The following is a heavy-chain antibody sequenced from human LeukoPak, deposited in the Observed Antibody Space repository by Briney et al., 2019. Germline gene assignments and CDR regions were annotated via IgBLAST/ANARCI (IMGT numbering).Heavy chain of an antibody. D-gene: IGHD1-14*01. V-gene: IGHV3-33*01. CDR3: ARGLTMYGMDV. J-gene: IGHJ6*02. Sequence: GRSLRLSCAASGFTFSSSGMRWVRQAPGKGLEWVAVIWYDGSNKYCADSVKGRFTISRDNSKNTLYLQMNSLRAEDTAVYYCARGLTMYGMDVWGQGTTVTVSS. CDR1: GFTFSSSG. CDR2: IWYDGSNK.